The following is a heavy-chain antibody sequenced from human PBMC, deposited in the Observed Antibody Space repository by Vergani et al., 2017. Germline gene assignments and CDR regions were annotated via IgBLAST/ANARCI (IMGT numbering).Heavy chain of an antibody. CDR3: AREDGYDFWSGYFGDYYYMDV. D-gene: IGHD3-3*01. CDR2: INSDGSST. V-gene: IGHV3-74*01. CDR1: GFTFSSYW. Sequence: EVQLVESGGGLVQPGGSLRLSCAASGFTFSSYWMHWVRQAPGKGLVWVSRINSDGSSTSYADSVKGRFTISRDNAKNTLYLQMNSLRAEYTAVYYCAREDGYDFWSGYFGDYYYMDVWGKGTTVTVSS. J-gene: IGHJ6*03.